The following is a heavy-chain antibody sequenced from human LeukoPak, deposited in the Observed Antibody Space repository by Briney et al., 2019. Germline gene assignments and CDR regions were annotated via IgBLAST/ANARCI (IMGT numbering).Heavy chain of an antibody. Sequence: SETLSLTCTVSGGSISSYYWSWIRQPAGKGLEWIGRIYTSGSTNYNPSLKSRVTMSVDTSKNQFSLTLTSVTVADTAFYYCARGGIRGYSAFDNLDFWGLGTHVTVSS. J-gene: IGHJ4*02. CDR2: IYTSGST. D-gene: IGHD5-12*01. CDR1: GGSISSYY. V-gene: IGHV4-4*07. CDR3: ARGGIRGYSAFDNLDF.